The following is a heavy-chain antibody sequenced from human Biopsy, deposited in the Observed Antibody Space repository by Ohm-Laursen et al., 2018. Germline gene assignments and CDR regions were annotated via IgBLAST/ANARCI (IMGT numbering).Heavy chain of an antibody. V-gene: IGHV3-7*01. Sequence: GSLRLSCSAPGFTFSSSWMTWGRQAPGKGLEWVAMIKQDGSEDYYVDSVKGRFTISRDNAQKSLDLQLNSLRAEDTAVYYCVRGRSMDVWGQGTTVTVSS. CDR1: GFTFSSSW. CDR3: VRGRSMDV. CDR2: IKQDGSED. J-gene: IGHJ6*02.